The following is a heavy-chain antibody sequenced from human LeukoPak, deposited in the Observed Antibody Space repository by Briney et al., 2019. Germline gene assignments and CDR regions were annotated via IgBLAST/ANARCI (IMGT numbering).Heavy chain of an antibody. Sequence: SGPTLVNPTQTLTLTCTFSGFSLSTSGMRVSWIRQPPGKALEWLARIDWADDKFYSTSLKTRLTISKDTSKDQVVLTMTNMDPVDTATYYCARSLSYFDFWSGYDPPYYFDYWGQGTLVTVSS. CDR1: GFSLSTSGMR. J-gene: IGHJ4*02. CDR3: ARSLSYFDFWSGYDPPYYFDY. V-gene: IGHV2-70*04. CDR2: IDWADDK. D-gene: IGHD3-3*01.